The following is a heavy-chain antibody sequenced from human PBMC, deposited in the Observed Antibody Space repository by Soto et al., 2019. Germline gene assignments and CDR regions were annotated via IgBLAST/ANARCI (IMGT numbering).Heavy chain of an antibody. V-gene: IGHV3-7*03. CDR1: GFTFSSYW. CDR2: IKEDGSEK. D-gene: IGHD3-22*01. Sequence: PGGSLRLSCVASGFTFSSYWMSWVRQAPGKGLEWVANIKEDGSEKYYVDSVKGRLTISRDNAKNSLYLQMNSLRAEDTAVYYCARHLYDGSASGFKHWGQGTLVTVSS. CDR3: ARHLYDGSASGFKH. J-gene: IGHJ1*01.